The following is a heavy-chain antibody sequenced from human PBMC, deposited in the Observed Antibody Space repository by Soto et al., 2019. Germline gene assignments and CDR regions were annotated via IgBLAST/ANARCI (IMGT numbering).Heavy chain of an antibody. V-gene: IGHV4-39*01. CDR1: GGSISSSSYY. J-gene: IGHJ4*02. CDR3: ARQRDGIAAAGRPDFDY. D-gene: IGHD6-13*01. Sequence: QLQLQESGPGLVKPSETLSLTCTVSGGSISSSSYYWGWIRQPPGKGLEWIGSIYYSGSTYYNPSLKSRVTISVDTSKNQFSLKLSSVTAADTAVYYCARQRDGIAAAGRPDFDYWGQGTLVTVSS. CDR2: IYYSGST.